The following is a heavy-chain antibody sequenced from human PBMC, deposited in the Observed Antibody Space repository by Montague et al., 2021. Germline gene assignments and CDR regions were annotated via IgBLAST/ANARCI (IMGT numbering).Heavy chain of an antibody. CDR1: GFTFSYYS. J-gene: IGHJ4*02. D-gene: IGHD6-6*01. V-gene: IGHV3-21*01. Sequence: SLRLSCAASGFTFSYYSMLWVRQAPGQGLQWVSSIDSSSSYIFYVDSLKGRFTISRDNAKNSLSLQTNSLRADDTGVYYCARYEVASRRSSIDYWGRGTLVTVSS. CDR3: ARYEVASRRSSIDY. CDR2: IDSSSSYI.